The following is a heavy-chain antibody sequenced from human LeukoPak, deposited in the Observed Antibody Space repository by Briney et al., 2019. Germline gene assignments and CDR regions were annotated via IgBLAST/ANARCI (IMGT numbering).Heavy chain of an antibody. CDR1: GFTFDDYG. V-gene: IGHV3-20*04. J-gene: IGHJ6*03. D-gene: IGHD3-3*01. Sequence: PGGSLRLSXAASGFTFDDYGMSWVRQAPGKGLEWLSGINWNGGSTGYADSVKGRFTISRDNAKNSLYLQMNSLRAEDTALYYCARGGNVLRFLEWLDCMDVWGEGTTVTVSS. CDR3: ARGGNVLRFLEWLDCMDV. CDR2: INWNGGST.